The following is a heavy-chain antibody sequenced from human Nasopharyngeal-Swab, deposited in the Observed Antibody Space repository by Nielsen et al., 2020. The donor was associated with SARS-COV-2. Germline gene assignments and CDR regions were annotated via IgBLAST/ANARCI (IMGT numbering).Heavy chain of an antibody. V-gene: IGHV3-74*01. J-gene: IGHJ3*02. Sequence: GESLKISCAASGFTFSRYWMHWVRQVPGKGLVWVSRIINDETTTRYADSVKGRFTISRDNAKNTLYLRMNSLRAEDTAVYFCATGGRSAFEIWGQGTMVTVSS. CDR3: ATGGRSAFEI. CDR2: IINDETTT. D-gene: IGHD3-16*01. CDR1: GFTFSRYW.